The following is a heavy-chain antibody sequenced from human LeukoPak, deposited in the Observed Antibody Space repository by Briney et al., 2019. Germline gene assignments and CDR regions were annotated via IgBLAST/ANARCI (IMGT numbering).Heavy chain of an antibody. Sequence: ASVKVSCKASGYTFTGYYMHWVRQAPGQGLEWMGWISAYNGNTNYAQKLQGRVTMTTDTSTSTAYMELRSLRSDDTAVYYCARDGFWFGELDIDYWGQGTLVTVSS. CDR1: GYTFTGYY. D-gene: IGHD3-10*01. CDR2: ISAYNGNT. CDR3: ARDGFWFGELDIDY. V-gene: IGHV1-18*04. J-gene: IGHJ4*02.